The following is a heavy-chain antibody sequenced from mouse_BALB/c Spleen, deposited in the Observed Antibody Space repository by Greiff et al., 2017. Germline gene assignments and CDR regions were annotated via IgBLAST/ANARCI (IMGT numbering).Heavy chain of an antibody. CDR2: INSNGGST. CDR3: ARDARKLYDGDY. Sequence: EVQLVESGGGLVPPGGSLKLSCAASGFTFSSYGMSWVRQTPDKRLELVATINSNGGSTYYPDSVKGRFTISRDNAKNTLYLQMRSLKSEDTAMYYCARDARKLYDGDYWGQGTLVTVSA. CDR1: GFTFSSYG. J-gene: IGHJ3*01. V-gene: IGHV5-6-3*01. D-gene: IGHD2-3*01.